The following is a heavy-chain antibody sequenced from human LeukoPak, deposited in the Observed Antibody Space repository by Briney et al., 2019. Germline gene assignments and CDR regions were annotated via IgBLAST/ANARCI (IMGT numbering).Heavy chain of an antibody. CDR1: GYTFTSYG. CDR3: ARARGRSLITTIDY. J-gene: IGHJ4*02. D-gene: IGHD3-22*01. CDR2: ISAYNGNT. V-gene: IGHV1-18*01. Sequence: ASVKVSCKASGYTFTSYGISWVRQAPGQGLEWMGWISAYNGNTNYAQKLQCRVTMTTDTSTSTAYMELRSLRSDDTAVYYCARARGRSLITTIDYWGQGTLVTVSS.